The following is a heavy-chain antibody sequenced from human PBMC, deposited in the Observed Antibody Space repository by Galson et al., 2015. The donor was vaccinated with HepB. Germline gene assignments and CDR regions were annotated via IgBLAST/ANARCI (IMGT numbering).Heavy chain of an antibody. CDR2: ISYDGSNK. V-gene: IGHV3-30*04. CDR1: GFTFSSYA. J-gene: IGHJ4*02. Sequence: SLRLSCAASGFTFSSYAMHWVRQAPGKGLEWVAVISYDGSNKYYADSVKGRFTISRDNSKNTLYLQMNSLRAEDTAVYYCARDWHPIAAAGTPDYWGQGTLVTVSS. D-gene: IGHD6-13*01. CDR3: ARDWHPIAAAGTPDY.